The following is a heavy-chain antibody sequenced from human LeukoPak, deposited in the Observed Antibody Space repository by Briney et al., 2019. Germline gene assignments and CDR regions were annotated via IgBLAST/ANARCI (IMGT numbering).Heavy chain of an antibody. J-gene: IGHJ4*02. V-gene: IGHV3-30*04. CDR3: AKTYDTYGLQYFDY. CDR2: ISYDGSNK. Sequence: PGRSLRLSCAASGFTFSSYAMHWVRQAPGKGLEWVAVISYDGSNKYYADSVKGRFTISRDNSKNTLYLQMNSLRAEDTAVYYCAKTYDTYGLQYFDYWGQGTLVTVSS. D-gene: IGHD5-18*01. CDR1: GFTFSSYA.